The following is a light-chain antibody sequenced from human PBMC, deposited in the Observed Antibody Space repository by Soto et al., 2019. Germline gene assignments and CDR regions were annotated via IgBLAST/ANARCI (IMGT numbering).Light chain of an antibody. Sequence: QSALTQPASVSGSPGQSITISCTGTSSDVGGYNYVSWYQQKPGKAPKLMIYDVNNRPSGVSYRFSGSKSGNTASLTISGLQAEDEADYYCSSYTSSSTRVFGTGTQLTVL. V-gene: IGLV2-14*01. CDR3: SSYTSSSTRV. J-gene: IGLJ1*01. CDR2: DVN. CDR1: SSDVGGYNY.